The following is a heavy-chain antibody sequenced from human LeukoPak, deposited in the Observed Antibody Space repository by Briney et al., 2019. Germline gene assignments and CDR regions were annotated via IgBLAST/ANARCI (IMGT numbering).Heavy chain of an antibody. CDR1: GFTFSNYW. CDR2: IKQDGSEK. CDR3: ARGNLGSRWFDP. J-gene: IGHJ5*02. Sequence: GGSLRLSCAASGFTFSNYWMSWVRQAPGKGLEWVASIKQDGSEKFYVDSVKGRFTISRDNAKNSLYLQMNSLRAEDTAVYYCARGNLGSRWFDPWGQGTLVTVSS. V-gene: IGHV3-7*01. D-gene: IGHD1-14*01.